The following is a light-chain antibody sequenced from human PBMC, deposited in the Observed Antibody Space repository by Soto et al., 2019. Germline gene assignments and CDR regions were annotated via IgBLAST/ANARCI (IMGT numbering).Light chain of an antibody. CDR1: SSNIGRDT. V-gene: IGLV1-44*01. Sequence: QSVLTQPPSASGTPGQRVIISCSGSSSNIGRDTVNWYRQFPGTAPKLLIYSNNQRPSGVPDRFSGSKSGTSASLAISGLQSEDETDYYCFSYTSSGTDVFGTGTKLTVL. J-gene: IGLJ1*01. CDR2: SNN. CDR3: FSYTSSGTDV.